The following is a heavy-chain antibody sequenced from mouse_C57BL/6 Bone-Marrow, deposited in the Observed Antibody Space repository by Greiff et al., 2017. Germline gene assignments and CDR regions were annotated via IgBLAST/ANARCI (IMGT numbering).Heavy chain of an antibody. CDR2: IWSGGST. CDR1: GFSLTSYG. CDR3: ARNYPPPDYYGSSYPYYFDY. Sequence: VQLKESGPGLVQPSQSLSITCTVSGFSLTSYGVHWVRQSPGKGLEWLGVIWSGGSTDYNAAFISRLSISKDNSKSKVFFKINSLHADDTAIYYWARNYPPPDYYGSSYPYYFDYWGQGTTLTVSS. D-gene: IGHD1-1*01. V-gene: IGHV2-2*01. J-gene: IGHJ2*01.